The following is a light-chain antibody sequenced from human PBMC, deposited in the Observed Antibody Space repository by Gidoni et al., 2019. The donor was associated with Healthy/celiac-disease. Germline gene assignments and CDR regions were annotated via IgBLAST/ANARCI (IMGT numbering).Light chain of an antibody. CDR1: QSVSSY. CDR3: QQRSNWPSLT. CDR2: DAS. V-gene: IGKV3-11*01. Sequence: MVLTQSPATLALSPGERATLSCRARQSVSSYLAWYQQKPGQGPRLLIYDASNRATGIPAMFIGSWSLTDFTLTIRSLEPEDFAVYYCQQRSNWPSLTFGGGTKVEIK. J-gene: IGKJ4*01.